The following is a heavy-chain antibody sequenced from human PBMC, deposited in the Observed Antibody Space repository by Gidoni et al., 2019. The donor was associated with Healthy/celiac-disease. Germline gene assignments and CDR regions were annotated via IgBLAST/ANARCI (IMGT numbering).Heavy chain of an antibody. CDR1: GFPLGNSW. Sequence: EVQLVESGGGWVKPGGSLRLPGAASGFPLGNSWMCWVRQAPGKGLEWVGRIKSKTDGGTTDYAAPVKGRFTISRDDSKNTLYLQMNSLKTEDTAVYYCTTGDYYDSSGYYISFDYWGQGTLVTVSS. J-gene: IGHJ4*02. V-gene: IGHV3-15*01. CDR2: IKSKTDGGTT. D-gene: IGHD3-22*01. CDR3: TTGDYYDSSGYYISFDY.